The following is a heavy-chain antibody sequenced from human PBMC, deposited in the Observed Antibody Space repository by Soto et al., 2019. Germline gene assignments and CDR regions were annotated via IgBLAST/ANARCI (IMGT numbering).Heavy chain of an antibody. CDR3: AREAPRYFDWLLENWFDP. Sequence: LSLTCTVSGGSISSYYWSWIRQPPGKGLEWIGYIYYSGSTNYNPSLKSRVTISVDTSKNQFSLKLSSVTAADTAVYYCAREAPRYFDWLLENWFDPWGQGTLVTVSS. CDR1: GGSISSYY. V-gene: IGHV4-59*01. CDR2: IYYSGST. J-gene: IGHJ5*02. D-gene: IGHD3-9*01.